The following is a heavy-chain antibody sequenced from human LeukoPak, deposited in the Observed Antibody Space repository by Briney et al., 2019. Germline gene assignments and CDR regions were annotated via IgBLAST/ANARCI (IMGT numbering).Heavy chain of an antibody. CDR2: ISGNGGDT. Sequence: GGSLRLSCAASGFTFSSYAMSWVRQAPGKGLEWVSSISGNGGDTYYADSVKGRITISRDNSKNTLYLQMDSLRAEDTAVYYCARRAYNWGAFDIWGQGTMVTVSS. CDR3: ARRAYNWGAFDI. J-gene: IGHJ3*02. V-gene: IGHV3-23*01. CDR1: GFTFSSYA. D-gene: IGHD5-24*01.